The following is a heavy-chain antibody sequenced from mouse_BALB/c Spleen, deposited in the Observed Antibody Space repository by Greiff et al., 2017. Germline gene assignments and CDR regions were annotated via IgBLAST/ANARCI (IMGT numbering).Heavy chain of an antibody. CDR2: IRNKANGYTT. CDR3: ARDSGATRFAY. CDR1: GFTFTDYY. Sequence: EVKLMESGGGLVQPGGSLRLSCATSGFTFTDYYMSWVRQPPGKALEWLGFIRNKANGYTTEYSASVKGRFTISRDNSQSILYLQMNTLRAEDSATYNCARDSGATRFAYWGQGTLVTVSA. V-gene: IGHV7-3*02. J-gene: IGHJ3*01. D-gene: IGHD6-1*01.